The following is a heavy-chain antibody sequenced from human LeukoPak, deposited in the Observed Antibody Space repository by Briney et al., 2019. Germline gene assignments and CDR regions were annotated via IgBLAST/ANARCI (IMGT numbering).Heavy chain of an antibody. D-gene: IGHD3-22*01. CDR2: IKQDGSQK. CDR1: GFTFSSYW. V-gene: IGHV3-7*01. Sequence: PGGSLRLSCVASGFTFSSYWMSLVRQAPGKGLEWVANIKQDGSQKYYVDSVKGRFTISRDNAENSLFLQMNSLRAEDTAVYYCARGYYYDRSGYYTDYWGQGTLVTVSS. CDR3: ARGYYYDRSGYYTDY. J-gene: IGHJ4*02.